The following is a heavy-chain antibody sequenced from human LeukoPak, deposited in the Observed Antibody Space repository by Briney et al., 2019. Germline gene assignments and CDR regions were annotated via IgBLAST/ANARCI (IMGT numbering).Heavy chain of an antibody. J-gene: IGHJ1*01. CDR3: ARVQSREYFQH. CDR2: IYTSEST. CDR1: GGSISSYY. V-gene: IGHV4-4*07. D-gene: IGHD4-11*01. Sequence: SETLSLTCTVSGGSISSYYWSWIRQPAGKGLEWIGRIYTSESTSYNPSLKSRFIMSVDTAKNRFSLKLSSVTAADTAVYYWARVQSREYFQHWGQGTLVTVSS.